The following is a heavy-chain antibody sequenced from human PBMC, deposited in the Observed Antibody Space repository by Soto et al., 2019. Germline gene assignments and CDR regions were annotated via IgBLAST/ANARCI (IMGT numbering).Heavy chain of an antibody. V-gene: IGHV4-34*01. CDR3: ASRGYSYGY. CDR2: INHSGST. J-gene: IGHJ4*02. CDR1: GGSISSYY. D-gene: IGHD5-18*01. Sequence: PSETLSLTCTVSGGSISSYYWSWIRQPPGKGLEWIGEINHSGSTNYNPSLKSRVTISVDTSKNQFSLKLSSVTAADTAVYYCASRGYSYGYWGQGTLVTVSS.